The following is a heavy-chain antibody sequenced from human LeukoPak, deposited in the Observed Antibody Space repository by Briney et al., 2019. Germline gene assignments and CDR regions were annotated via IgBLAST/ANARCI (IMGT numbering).Heavy chain of an antibody. CDR3: ARDFRKRIAVAGTFDY. J-gene: IGHJ4*02. D-gene: IGHD6-19*01. V-gene: IGHV3-30*04. Sequence: PGRSLRLSCAASGFTFSSYAMHWVRQAPGKRLEWVAVISYDGSNKYYADSVKGRFTISRDNSKNTLYLQMNSLRAEDTAVYYCARDFRKRIAVAGTFDYWGQGTLVTVSS. CDR2: ISYDGSNK. CDR1: GFTFSSYA.